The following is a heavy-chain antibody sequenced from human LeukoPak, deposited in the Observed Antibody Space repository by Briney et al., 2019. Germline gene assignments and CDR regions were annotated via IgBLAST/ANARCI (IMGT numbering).Heavy chain of an antibody. Sequence: GSLRLSCAASGFSFSSYSMHWVRQAPGKGLQWFSSISRSSNYKFYADSVKGRFTISRDNAKNSLYLQMNSLRAEDTAVYYCARDLIYGSGEYWGQGTLVTVSS. J-gene: IGHJ4*02. CDR3: ARDLIYGSGEY. CDR2: ISRSSNYK. D-gene: IGHD3-10*01. CDR1: GFSFSSYS. V-gene: IGHV3-21*01.